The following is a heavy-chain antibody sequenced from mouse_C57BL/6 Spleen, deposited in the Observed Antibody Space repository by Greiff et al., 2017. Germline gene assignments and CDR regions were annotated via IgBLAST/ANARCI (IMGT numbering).Heavy chain of an antibody. CDR1: GYTFTSYW. V-gene: IGHV1-50*01. CDR2: IDPSDSYT. J-gene: IGHJ2*01. CDR3: ARDYSNGFDY. Sequence: VQLQQPGAELVKPGASVKLSCKASGYTFTSYWMQWVKQRPGQGLEWIGEIDPSDSYTNYNQKFKGKATLTVDTSSSTAYMQLSSLTSEDSAVYYCARDYSNGFDYWGQGTTLTVSS. D-gene: IGHD2-5*01.